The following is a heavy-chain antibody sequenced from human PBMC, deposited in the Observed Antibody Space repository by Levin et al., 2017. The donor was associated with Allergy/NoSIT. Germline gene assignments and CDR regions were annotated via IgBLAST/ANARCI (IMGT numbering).Heavy chain of an antibody. CDR2: IHTTGST. V-gene: IGHV4-61*02. CDR3: ARVVGDYGTLVDH. D-gene: IGHD4-17*01. Sequence: SQTLSLTCTVSGVSISSGLYYWSWIRQPAGKGLEWVGRIHTTGSTNYNPSLKSRVTISADTSKNQFSLRLISVTAADTAVYYCARVVGDYGTLVDHWGQGTLVTVSS. CDR1: GVSISSGLYY. J-gene: IGHJ4*02.